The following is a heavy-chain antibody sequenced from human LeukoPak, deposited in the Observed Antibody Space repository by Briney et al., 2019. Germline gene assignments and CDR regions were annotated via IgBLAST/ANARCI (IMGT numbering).Heavy chain of an antibody. Sequence: SETLSLTCAVSDYSISSAYYWGWIRQPPGKGLEGIGSIYHSGSTDYNPSLKSRVTISVDTSKNQFSLKLRAVTAGHTAVYYCARDQAYCGGDCYFDFWGQGTLVTVSS. CDR3: ARDQAYCGGDCYFDF. D-gene: IGHD2-21*02. CDR2: IYHSGST. V-gene: IGHV4-38-2*02. CDR1: DYSISSAYY. J-gene: IGHJ4*02.